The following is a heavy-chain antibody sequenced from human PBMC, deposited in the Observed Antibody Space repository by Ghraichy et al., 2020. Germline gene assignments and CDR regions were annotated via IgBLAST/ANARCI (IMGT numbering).Heavy chain of an antibody. CDR2: IYYSGST. V-gene: IGHV4-59*01. CDR3: ARGPKYNWNDAEERYMDV. Sequence: SETLSLTCTVSGGSISSYYWSWIRQPPGKGLEWIGYIYYSGSTNYNPSLKSRVTISVDTSKNQFSLKLSSVTAADTAVYYCARGPKYNWNDAEERYMDVWGKGTTVTVSS. D-gene: IGHD1-1*01. J-gene: IGHJ6*03. CDR1: GGSISSYY.